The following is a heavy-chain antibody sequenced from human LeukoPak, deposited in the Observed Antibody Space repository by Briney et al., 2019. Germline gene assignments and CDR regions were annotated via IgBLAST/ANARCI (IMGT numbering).Heavy chain of an antibody. J-gene: IGHJ3*02. CDR1: GGSFSGYY. V-gene: IGHV4-34*01. CDR3: ARSNYVWGSYRPRQSDAFDI. CDR2: INHSGST. D-gene: IGHD3-16*02. Sequence: SETLSLTCAVYGGSFSGYYWSWIRQPPGKGLEWIREINHSGSTNYNPSLKSRVTMSVDTSKNQFSLKLSSVTAADTAVYYCARSNYVWGSYRPRQSDAFDIWGQGTMVTVSS.